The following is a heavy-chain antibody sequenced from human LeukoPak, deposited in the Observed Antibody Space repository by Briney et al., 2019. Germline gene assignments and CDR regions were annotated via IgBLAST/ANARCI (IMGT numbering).Heavy chain of an antibody. CDR2: MNPNSGNT. Sequence: ASVKVSCKASGYTFTSYDINWVRQATGQGLEWMGWMNPNSGNTGYAQKFQGRVTMTRNTSISTAYMELRSLRSDDTAVYYCASSSSGEYYFDYWGQGTLVTVSS. CDR3: ASSSSGEYYFDY. D-gene: IGHD6-6*01. J-gene: IGHJ4*02. V-gene: IGHV1-8*01. CDR1: GYTFTSYD.